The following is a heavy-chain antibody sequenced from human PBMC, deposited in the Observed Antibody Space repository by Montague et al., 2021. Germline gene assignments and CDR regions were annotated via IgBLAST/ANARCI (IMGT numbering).Heavy chain of an antibody. CDR1: GFIFNNYV. Sequence: SLRLSCAASGFIFNNYVMNWVRQAPGKGLEWVSGINGNSINIDYXDSVKGRFTISRDNAKNSLYLQMNSLRAEDTAFYYCVKDTRGYYPDFWGQGILVTVSS. CDR2: INGNSINI. CDR3: VKDTRGYYPDF. V-gene: IGHV3-9*01. J-gene: IGHJ4*02. D-gene: IGHD3-3*01.